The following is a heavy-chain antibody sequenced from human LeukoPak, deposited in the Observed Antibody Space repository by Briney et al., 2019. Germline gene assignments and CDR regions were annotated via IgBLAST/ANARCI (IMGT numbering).Heavy chain of an antibody. D-gene: IGHD5-24*01. CDR2: IFSSGSS. CDR3: ARHNNRDGYNVRYYFDY. CDR1: GGSISSYS. J-gene: IGHJ4*02. V-gene: IGHV4-4*07. Sequence: SETLSLTCSVSGGSISSYSWSWIRQPAGKGLDWIGRIFSSGSSKYNPSLKSRVIMSVDTSKNQFSLKLSSVTAADTAVYYCARHNNRDGYNVRYYFDYWGQGTLVTVSS.